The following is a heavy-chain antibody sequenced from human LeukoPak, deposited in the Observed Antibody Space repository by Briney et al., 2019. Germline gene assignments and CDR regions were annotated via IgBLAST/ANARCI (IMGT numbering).Heavy chain of an antibody. V-gene: IGHV3-21*01. CDR3: ARGKEQLGP. CDR1: GFTFSSYS. CDR2: ISSSSSYI. Sequence: GALRLSCAASGFTFSSYSMNWVRQAPGKGLEWVSSISSSSSYIYYADSVKGRFTISRDNAKNSLYLQMNRLRAEDTAVYYCARGKEQLGPWGQGTLVTVSS. D-gene: IGHD6-13*01. J-gene: IGHJ5*02.